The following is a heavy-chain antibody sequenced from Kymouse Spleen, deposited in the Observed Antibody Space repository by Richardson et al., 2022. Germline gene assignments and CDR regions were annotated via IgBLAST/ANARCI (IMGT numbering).Heavy chain of an antibody. J-gene: IGHJ4*02. CDR1: GGSISSSSYY. D-gene: IGHD1-1*01. CDR2: IYYSGST. V-gene: IGHV4-39*01. CDR3: ARQSQLERQAFDY. Sequence: QLQLQESGPGLVKPSETLSLTCTVSGGSISSSSYYWGWIRQPPGKGLEWIGSIYYSGSTYYNPSLKSRVTISVDTSKNQFSLKLSSVTAADTAVYYCARQSQLERQAFDYWGQGTLVTVSS.